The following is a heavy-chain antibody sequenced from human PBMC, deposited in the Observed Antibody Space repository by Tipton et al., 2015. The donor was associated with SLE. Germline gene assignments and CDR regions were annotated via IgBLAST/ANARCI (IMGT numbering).Heavy chain of an antibody. CDR3: ARATEKLAARKAFDI. V-gene: IGHV4-34*01. Sequence: LRLSCAVYGGSFSGYYWSWIRQPPGKGLEWIGYIYHSGSTYYNPSLKSRVTISVDRSKNQFSLKLSSVTAADTAVYYCARATEKLAARKAFDIWGQGTMVTVSS. CDR1: GGSFSGYY. CDR2: IYHSGST. J-gene: IGHJ3*02. D-gene: IGHD6-6*01.